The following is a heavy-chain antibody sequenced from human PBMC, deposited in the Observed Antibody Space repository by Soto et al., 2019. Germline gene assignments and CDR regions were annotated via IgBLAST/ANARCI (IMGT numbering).Heavy chain of an antibody. CDR2: IIPIFGTA. J-gene: IGHJ3*02. Sequence: VASVKVSCKASGGTFSSYAISWVRQAPGQGLEWMGGIIPIFGTANYAQKFQGRVTITADESTSTAYMELSSLRSEDTAVYYCAFTGYSYGYGAFDIWGQGTMVTVSS. V-gene: IGHV1-69*13. CDR1: GGTFSSYA. D-gene: IGHD5-18*01. CDR3: AFTGYSYGYGAFDI.